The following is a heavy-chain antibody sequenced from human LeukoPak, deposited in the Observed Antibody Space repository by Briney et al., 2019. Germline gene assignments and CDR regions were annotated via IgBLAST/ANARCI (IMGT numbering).Heavy chain of an antibody. D-gene: IGHD3-10*01. CDR1: GGSINSYY. J-gene: IGHJ3*02. CDR3: ARIRVNAFDI. Sequence: PSETLSLTCTVSGGSINSYYWSWIRQPPGKGLEWIGYIYYSGSTNYNPSLKSRVTISVDTSKNQFSLKMSSVTAADTAVYYCARIRVNAFDIWGQGTMVTVSS. CDR2: IYYSGST. V-gene: IGHV4-59*01.